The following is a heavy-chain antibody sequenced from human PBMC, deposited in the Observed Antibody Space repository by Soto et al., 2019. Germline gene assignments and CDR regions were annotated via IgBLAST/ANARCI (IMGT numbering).Heavy chain of an antibody. V-gene: IGHV1-3*01. CDR1: GYTFTSYA. CDR3: ARDHQAWELLGPFAFDI. D-gene: IGHD1-26*01. CDR2: INAGNGNT. Sequence: GASVKVSCKASGYTFTSYAMHWVRQAPGQRLEWMGWINAGNGNTKYSQKFQGRVTITRDTSASTAYMELSSLRSEDTAVYYCARDHQAWELLGPFAFDIWGQGTMVTVSS. J-gene: IGHJ3*02.